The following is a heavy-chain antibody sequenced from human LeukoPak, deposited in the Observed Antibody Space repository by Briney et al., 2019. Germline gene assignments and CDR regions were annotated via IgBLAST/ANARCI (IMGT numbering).Heavy chain of an antibody. CDR2: INWNGGST. CDR3: ARDCYDSSGYYYEIYYYYGMDV. Sequence: GGSLRLSCAASGFTFDDYGMSWVRQAPGKGLEWVSGINWNGGSTGYADSVKGRFTISRDNAKNSLYLQMNSLRAEDTAVYYCARDCYDSSGYYYEIYYYYGMDVWGQGTTVTVSS. J-gene: IGHJ6*02. V-gene: IGHV3-20*04. D-gene: IGHD3-22*01. CDR1: GFTFDDYG.